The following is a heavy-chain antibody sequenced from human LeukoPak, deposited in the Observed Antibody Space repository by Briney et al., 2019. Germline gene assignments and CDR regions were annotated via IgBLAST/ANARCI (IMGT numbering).Heavy chain of an antibody. CDR2: ISSSGADT. D-gene: IGHD2-21*01. J-gene: IGHJ3*02. CDR3: ANGKGIAEAFDM. V-gene: IGHV3-23*01. Sequence: GGSLRLSCAASGFTFTTYAMNWVRQSRGRGLEGVSTISSSGADTYYADSVKGRFTISRDNSKNTLDLQMHSLRAEDTAVYYCANGKGIAEAFDMWGQGTMVTVSS. CDR1: GFTFTTYA.